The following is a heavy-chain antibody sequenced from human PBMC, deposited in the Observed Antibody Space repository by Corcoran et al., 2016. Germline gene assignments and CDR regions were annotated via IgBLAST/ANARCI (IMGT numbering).Heavy chain of an antibody. Sequence: EVQLVESVGGLIQPGGSLRLSCAASGFTVSSNYMSWVRQAPGKGLEWVSVIYSGGSTYYADSVKGRFTISRDNSKNTLYLQMNSLRAEDTAVYYCARDNRDSNYPYYYYGMDVCGQGTTVTVSS. CDR3: ARDNRDSNYPYYYYGMDV. CDR2: IYSGGST. D-gene: IGHD4-4*01. CDR1: GFTVSSNY. V-gene: IGHV3-53*01. J-gene: IGHJ6*02.